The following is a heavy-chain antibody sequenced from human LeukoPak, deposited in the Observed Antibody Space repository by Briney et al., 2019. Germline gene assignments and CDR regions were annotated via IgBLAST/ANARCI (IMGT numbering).Heavy chain of an antibody. CDR2: ISSSSSTI. Sequence: GSLRLSCAASGFTSSSYSMNWVRQAPGKGLEWVSYISSSSSTIYYADSVKGRFTISRDNAKNSLYLQMNSLRAEDTAVYYCARGGDTAMAYYYYYGMDVWGQGTTVTVSS. CDR3: ARGGDTAMAYYYYYGMDV. V-gene: IGHV3-48*04. CDR1: GFTSSSYS. D-gene: IGHD5-18*01. J-gene: IGHJ6*02.